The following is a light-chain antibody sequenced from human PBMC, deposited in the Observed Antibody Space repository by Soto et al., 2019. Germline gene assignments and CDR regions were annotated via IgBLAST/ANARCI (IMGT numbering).Light chain of an antibody. CDR3: QKYNSAMWT. CDR2: GAS. J-gene: IGKJ1*01. CDR1: QSVSGY. Sequence: PGGRAPLSCRASQSVSGYLVWYQQKPGQAPRLVIYGASSRATGIPDRFSGSGSGTDFTLTISSLQPEDVGTYYCQKYNSAMWTFGQGTKVDIK. V-gene: IGKV3D-15*01.